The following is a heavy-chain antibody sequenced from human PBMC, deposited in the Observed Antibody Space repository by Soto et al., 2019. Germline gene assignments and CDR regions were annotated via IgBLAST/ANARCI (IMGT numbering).Heavy chain of an antibody. V-gene: IGHV5-51*01. Sequence: VESLMISCRGSGYSFTDYWIGWVRHMPGRGLEGMGIIYPGDSDTRYSPSFQGQVTISADNSINTAYLQWSSRRASDTAMYYCARALTGTIHPHCFDHWGQGTLVNVSS. CDR3: ARALTGTIHPHCFDH. J-gene: IGHJ4*02. CDR1: GYSFTDYW. D-gene: IGHD1-7*01. CDR2: IYPGDSDT.